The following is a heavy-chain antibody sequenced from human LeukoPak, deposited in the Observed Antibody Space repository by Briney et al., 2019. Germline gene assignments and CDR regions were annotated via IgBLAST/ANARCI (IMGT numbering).Heavy chain of an antibody. CDR2: VSGGGGTT. D-gene: IGHD1-1*01. Sequence: PGGPLRLSCAASGFTFSSYAMSWVRQAPGKGLEWVSSVSGGGGTTHHADSVKGRFTISRDNYKSTLYLQMNSLGAGDTAVYYCARDGWNVFFDYWGQGALVSVSS. J-gene: IGHJ4*02. CDR1: GFTFSSYA. CDR3: ARDGWNVFFDY. V-gene: IGHV3-23*01.